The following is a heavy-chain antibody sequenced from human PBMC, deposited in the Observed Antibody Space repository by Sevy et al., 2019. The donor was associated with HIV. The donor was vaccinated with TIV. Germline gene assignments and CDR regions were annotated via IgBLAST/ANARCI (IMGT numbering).Heavy chain of an antibody. CDR2: ISSSGSTI. J-gene: IGHJ3*02. V-gene: IGHV3-11*04. Sequence: GESLKISCAVSGFTFSDYYMTWIRQAPGKGLEWVSYISSSGSTIYYADSVKGRFTISRDNGKNSLYLQMNSLRAEDTAVYYCAGEGSIRAFDIWGQGTMVTVSS. CDR3: AGEGSIRAFDI. CDR1: GFTFSDYY. D-gene: IGHD2-21*01.